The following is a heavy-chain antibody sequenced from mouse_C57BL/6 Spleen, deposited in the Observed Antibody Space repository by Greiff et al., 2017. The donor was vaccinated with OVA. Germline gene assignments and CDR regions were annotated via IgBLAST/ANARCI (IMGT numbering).Heavy chain of an antibody. D-gene: IGHD1-1*01. CDR2: IHPNSGST. J-gene: IGHJ1*03. CDR1: GYTFTSYW. Sequence: QVQLKQPGAELVKPGASVKLSCKASGYTFTSYWMHWVKQRPGQGLEWIGMIHPNSGSTNYNEKFKSKATLTVDKSSSTAYMQLSSLTSEDSAVYYCARWYYGSSSYWYFDVWGTGTTVTVSS. CDR3: ARWYYGSSSYWYFDV. V-gene: IGHV1-64*01.